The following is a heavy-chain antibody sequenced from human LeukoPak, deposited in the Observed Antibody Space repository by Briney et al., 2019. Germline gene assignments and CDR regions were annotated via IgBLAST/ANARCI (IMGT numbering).Heavy chain of an antibody. CDR1: GFPFSSYW. D-gene: IGHD4-17*01. CDR2: IKQDGGEK. V-gene: IGHV3-7*01. CDR3: ARKDYGDYYDAFDI. J-gene: IGHJ3*02. Sequence: GGSLRLSCAASGFPFSSYWMSWVRQAPGKGLEWVANIKQDGGEKFYVDSVKGRFTISRDNAKNSLYLQMNSLRVEDTAVYYCARKDYGDYYDAFDIWGQGTMVTVSS.